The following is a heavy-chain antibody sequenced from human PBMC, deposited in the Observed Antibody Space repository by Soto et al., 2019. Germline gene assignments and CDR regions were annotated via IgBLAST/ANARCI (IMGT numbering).Heavy chain of an antibody. Sequence: GGSLRLSCAASGFTFSSYGMHWVRQAPGKGLEWVAVISYDGSNKYYADSVKGRFTISRDNSKNTLYLQMNSLRAEDTAVYYCAKEKLRYFDWLSYFDYWCQGTLVTVSS. D-gene: IGHD3-9*01. CDR2: ISYDGSNK. CDR3: AKEKLRYFDWLSYFDY. V-gene: IGHV3-30*18. CDR1: GFTFSSYG. J-gene: IGHJ4*02.